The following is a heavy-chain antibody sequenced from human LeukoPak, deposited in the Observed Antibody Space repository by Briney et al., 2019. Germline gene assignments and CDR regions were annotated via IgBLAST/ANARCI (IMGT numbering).Heavy chain of an antibody. CDR1: GFTFSSYS. CDR3: ASDQLGYCSSTSCYRAHD. V-gene: IGHV3-21*01. Sequence: GGSLRLSCAASGFTFSSYSMNWVRQAPGKGLEWVSSISSSSSYIYYADSVKGRFTISRDNAKNSRYLQMNSLRAEDTAVYYCASDQLGYCSSTSCYRAHDWGQGTLVTVSS. D-gene: IGHD2-2*01. J-gene: IGHJ4*02. CDR2: ISSSSSYI.